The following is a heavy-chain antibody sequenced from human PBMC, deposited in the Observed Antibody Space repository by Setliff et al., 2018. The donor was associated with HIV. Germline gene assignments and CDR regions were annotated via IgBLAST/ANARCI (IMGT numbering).Heavy chain of an antibody. CDR3: ARSCQSGRSDWYFDL. V-gene: IGHV4-4*02. J-gene: IGHJ2*01. CDR2: SYHSGST. D-gene: IGHD2-15*01. CDR1: GGSISSSNW. Sequence: SETLSLTCAVSGGSISSSNWWTWGRKPPGKGLEWIGESYHSGSTNYNPSLKSRVTISLDKSKNQFSLKLTSVTAADTAIYFCARSCQSGRSDWYFDLWGRGTLVTVSS.